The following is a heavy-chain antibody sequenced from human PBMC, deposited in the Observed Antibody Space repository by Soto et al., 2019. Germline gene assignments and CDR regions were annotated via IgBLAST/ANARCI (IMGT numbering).Heavy chain of an antibody. CDR2: ITFSGNTV. CDR1: GFTFSDSY. Sequence: QVQLVESGGGLVKPGGSLRLSCAASGFTFSDSYMSWIRQAPGKGLEWISYITFSGNTVYYADSLKGRFTISRDNAKNSLYLQMNRLRAEDTAXYYXARVSWREKYGMDVWGQGTTVTVSS. CDR3: ARVSWREKYGMDV. J-gene: IGHJ6*02. V-gene: IGHV3-11*01.